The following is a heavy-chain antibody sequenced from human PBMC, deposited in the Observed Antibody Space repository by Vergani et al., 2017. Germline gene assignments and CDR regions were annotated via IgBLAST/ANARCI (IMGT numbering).Heavy chain of an antibody. V-gene: IGHV4-39*07. J-gene: IGHJ4*02. CDR1: GGSISSSSYY. CDR3: ARDSRGGNSDY. D-gene: IGHD2-15*01. Sequence: QLQLQESGPGLVKPSETLSLTCTVSGGSISSSSYYWGWIRQPPGKGLEWIGYIYYSGSTYYNPSLKSRVTISVDTSKNQFSLKLSSVTAADTAVYYCARDSRGGNSDYWGQGTLVTVSS. CDR2: IYYSGST.